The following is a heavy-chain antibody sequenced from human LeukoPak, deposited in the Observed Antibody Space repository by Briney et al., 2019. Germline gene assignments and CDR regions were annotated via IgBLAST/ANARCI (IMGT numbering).Heavy chain of an antibody. V-gene: IGHV4-38-2*02. Sequence: SETLSLTCTVSGYSISSGYYWGWIRQPPGKGLEWIGSIYHSGSTYYNPSLKSRVTISVDTSKNQFSLKLSSVTAPDTAVYYCARAGGGLRYFDYWGQGTLVTVSS. D-gene: IGHD1-14*01. CDR3: ARAGGGLRYFDY. CDR1: GYSISSGYY. J-gene: IGHJ4*02. CDR2: IYHSGST.